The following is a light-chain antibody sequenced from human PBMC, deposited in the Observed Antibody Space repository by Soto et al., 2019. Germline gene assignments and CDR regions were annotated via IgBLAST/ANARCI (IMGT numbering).Light chain of an antibody. CDR3: QQYNNWLWT. CDR2: GAS. V-gene: IGKV3-15*01. CDR1: QNISSN. Sequence: EIVMTQSPATLSVSPGERATLSCRASQNISSNLAWYQQNPGQAPRVLIDGASTRATGIPARFSGSGSGTEFTLTVSSLQSEDFAVYYCQQYNNWLWTFGKGTKVEIK. J-gene: IGKJ1*01.